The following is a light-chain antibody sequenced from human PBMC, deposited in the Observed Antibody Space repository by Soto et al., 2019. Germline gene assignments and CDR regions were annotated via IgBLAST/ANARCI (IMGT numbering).Light chain of an antibody. CDR1: SGHSSYI. Sequence: QPVLTQSSSASASLGSSVKLTCTLSSGHSSYIIAWHQQQPGKAHRYLMKLEGSGSYNKGSGVPDRFSGSSSGADRYLTISNLQFEDEADYYCETWDSNTVVVGGGTKLTVL. CDR3: ETWDSNTVV. CDR2: LEGSGSY. V-gene: IGLV4-60*02. J-gene: IGLJ2*01.